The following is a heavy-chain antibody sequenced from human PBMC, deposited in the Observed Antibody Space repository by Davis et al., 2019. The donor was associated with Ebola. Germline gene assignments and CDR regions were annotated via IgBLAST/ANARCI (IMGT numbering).Heavy chain of an antibody. CDR2: IYYSGST. CDR3: AGGSSTEYY. J-gene: IGHJ4*02. V-gene: IGHV4-59*11. Sequence: PSETLSLTCTVSGGSISSHYWSWIRQPPGKGLEWIGYIYYSGSTNYNPSLKSRVTISVDTSKNQFSLKLSSVTAADTAVYYCAGGSSTEYYWGQGTLVTVSS. CDR1: GGSISSHY. D-gene: IGHD3-16*01.